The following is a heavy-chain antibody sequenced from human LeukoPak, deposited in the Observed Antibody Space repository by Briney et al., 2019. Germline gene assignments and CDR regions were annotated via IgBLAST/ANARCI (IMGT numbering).Heavy chain of an antibody. V-gene: IGHV4-34*01. J-gene: IGHJ4*02. Sequence: SETLSLTCAVYGGSFSGYYWSWIRQPPGKGLEWIGEINHSGSTNYNPSLKSRVTMSVDTSKNQFSLKLSSVTAADTAVYYCASSPSSSGWYYFDYWGQGTLVTVSS. CDR1: GGSFSGYY. CDR2: INHSGST. D-gene: IGHD6-19*01. CDR3: ASSPSSSGWYYFDY.